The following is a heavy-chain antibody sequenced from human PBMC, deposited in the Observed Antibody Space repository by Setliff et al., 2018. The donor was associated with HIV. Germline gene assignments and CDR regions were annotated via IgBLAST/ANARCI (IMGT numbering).Heavy chain of an antibody. V-gene: IGHV3-21*01. CDR3: ARDYLYYNLYNGSPVYGMDV. CDR2: ISSSGTYI. Sequence: GGSLRLSCAASGFNFNTYSMNWVRQAPGRGLESVASISSSGTYIYYADSLKGRITISRDNTKNSLYLQMNSLRVEDTAVYYCARDYLYYNLYNGSPVYGMDVWGQGTTATVSS. J-gene: IGHJ6*02. D-gene: IGHD3-3*01. CDR1: GFNFNTYS.